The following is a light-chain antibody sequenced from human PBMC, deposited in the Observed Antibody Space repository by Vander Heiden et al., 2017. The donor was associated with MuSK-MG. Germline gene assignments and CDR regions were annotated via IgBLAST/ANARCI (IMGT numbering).Light chain of an antibody. V-gene: IGKV1-5*03. CDR2: KAS. CDR3: QQYNSYLRT. Sequence: DIQMTQFPSTMSASVGDRVTITCRASQSISSWLAWYQQKPGKAPKLLIYKASSLESGVPSRFSGSGSGTEFTLTISSLQPDDLATYFCQQYNSYLRTFGQGTKVDIK. CDR1: QSISSW. J-gene: IGKJ1*01.